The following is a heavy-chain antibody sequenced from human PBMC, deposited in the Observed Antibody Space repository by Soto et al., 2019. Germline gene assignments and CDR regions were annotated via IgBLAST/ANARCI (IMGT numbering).Heavy chain of an antibody. J-gene: IGHJ5*02. D-gene: IGHD6-6*01. CDR3: ARDRDPYRSSSSRWFDP. CDR2: VFYSGAT. V-gene: IGHV4-59*13. Sequence: SYTLSLTCTVSGGSISSFHWNWIRQPPGKGLEWIGNVFYSGATDYNPSLKSRVTISLDTSKKQISLKLTSVTAADTAVYYCARDRDPYRSSSSRWFDPWGQGTLVTASS. CDR1: GGSISSFH.